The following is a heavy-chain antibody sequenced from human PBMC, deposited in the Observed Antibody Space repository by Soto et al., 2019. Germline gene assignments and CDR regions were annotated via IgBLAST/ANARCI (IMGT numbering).Heavy chain of an antibody. CDR1: GFTFSSYA. V-gene: IGHV3-23*01. CDR2: ISGSGGST. CDR3: AKDPPQPHTVTTDGYFDY. J-gene: IGHJ4*02. D-gene: IGHD4-4*01. Sequence: PGGSLRLSCAASGFTFSSYAMSWVRQAPGKGLEWVSAISGSGGSTYYADAVKGRFTISRDNSKNTLYLQMNSLRAEDTAVYYCAKDPPQPHTVTTDGYFDYWGQGTLVTVSS.